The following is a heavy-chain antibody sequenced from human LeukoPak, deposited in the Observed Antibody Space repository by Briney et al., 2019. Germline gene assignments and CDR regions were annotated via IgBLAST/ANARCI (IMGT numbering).Heavy chain of an antibody. CDR2: ISYSGST. J-gene: IGHJ5*02. CDR3: ARGYGSGSNWFDP. D-gene: IGHD3-10*01. V-gene: IGHV4-59*12. Sequence: PSETLSLTCTVSGASISSDYYNWIRQPPGKGLEWVGYISYSGSTNYNPSLKSRVTMSVDTSKNQLSLKLNSVTAADTAVYYCARGYGSGSNWFDPWGQGTLVIVSS. CDR1: GASISSDY.